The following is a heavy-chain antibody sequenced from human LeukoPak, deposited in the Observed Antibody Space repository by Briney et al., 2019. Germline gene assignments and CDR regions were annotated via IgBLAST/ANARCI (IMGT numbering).Heavy chain of an antibody. Sequence: GGSLRLSCATSGFTFSDHYMDWVRQAPGKGLEWVGSNRNKGNSNTTNYAESVKGRFTVSRDTSKNSLYLQMNSLKTEDTAVYYCCVMTPSGEAYYFAFDVWGQVITVTASS. D-gene: IGHD3-22*01. CDR2: NRNKGNSNTT. CDR1: GFTFSDHY. J-gene: IGHJ3*01. CDR3: CVMTPSGEAYYFAFDV. V-gene: IGHV3-72*01.